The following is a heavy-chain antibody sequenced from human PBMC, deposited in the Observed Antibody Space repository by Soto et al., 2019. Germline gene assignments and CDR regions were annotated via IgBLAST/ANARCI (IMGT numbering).Heavy chain of an antibody. CDR2: IYYSGST. V-gene: IGHV4-31*03. D-gene: IGHD5-18*01. CDR1: GGSISSGGYY. CDR3: ARYPSYGYVGFAY. Sequence: SETLSLTCTVSGGSISSGGYYWSWIRQHPGKGLEWIGYIYYSGSTYYNPSLKSRVTISVDTSKNQFSLKLSSVTAADTAVYYCARYPSYGYVGFAYWGQGTLVTVSS. J-gene: IGHJ4*02.